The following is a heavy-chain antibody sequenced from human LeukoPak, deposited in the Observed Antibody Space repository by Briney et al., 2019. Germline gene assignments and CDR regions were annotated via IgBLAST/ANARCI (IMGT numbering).Heavy chain of an antibody. Sequence: GGPLRLSCAVSGFIFSSRWMQLVRQAPGKGLVWVALIKNDGSTTNYADSVKGRCTASRDDAKNSVYQQMSSLRAEDTAVYYCHPLAYVSNWGQGTLVTVSS. CDR3: HPLAYVSN. V-gene: IGHV3-74*01. D-gene: IGHD3-22*01. J-gene: IGHJ4*02. CDR1: GFIFSSRW. CDR2: IKNDGSTT.